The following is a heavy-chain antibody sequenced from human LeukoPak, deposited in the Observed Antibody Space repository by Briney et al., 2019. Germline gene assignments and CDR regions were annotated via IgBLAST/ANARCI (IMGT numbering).Heavy chain of an antibody. CDR2: IYWDDDK. J-gene: IGHJ4*02. V-gene: IGHV2-5*02. CDR3: AHDALYDYVWGRYFDY. CDR1: GFSLSTSGVG. Sequence: SGPTLVKPTQTLTLTCTFSGFSLSTSGVGVGWIRQPPGKALEWLALIYWDDDKRYSPSLKSRLTITKDTSKNQVVLTMTNMDPVDTATYYCAHDALYDYVWGRYFDYWGQGTLVTVSS. D-gene: IGHD3-16*01.